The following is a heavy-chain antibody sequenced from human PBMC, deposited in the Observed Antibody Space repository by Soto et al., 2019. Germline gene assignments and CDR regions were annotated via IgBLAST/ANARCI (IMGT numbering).Heavy chain of an antibody. CDR2: INAGNGNT. D-gene: IGHD3-22*01. J-gene: IGHJ4*02. V-gene: IGHV1-3*01. CDR3: ARDNLVYYYDSSGFDY. CDR1: GYTFTSYA. Sequence: ASVKVSCKASGYTFTSYAMHWVRQAPGQRLERMGWINAGNGNTKYSQKFQGRVTITRDTSASTAYMELSSLRSEDTAVYYCARDNLVYYYDSSGFDYWGQGTLVTAPQ.